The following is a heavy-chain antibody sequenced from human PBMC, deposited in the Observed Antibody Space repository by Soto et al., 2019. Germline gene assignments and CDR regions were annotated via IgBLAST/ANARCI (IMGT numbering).Heavy chain of an antibody. CDR2: INAGNGNT. V-gene: IGHV1-3*01. D-gene: IGHD2-2*01. CDR3: AREMFHQLLFLAPYYYYGMDV. Sequence: ASVKVSCKASGYTFTSYAMHWVRQAPGQRLEWMGWINAGNGNTKYSQKFQGRVTITRDTSASTAYMVLSSLRSEDTAVYYCAREMFHQLLFLAPYYYYGMDVWGQGTTVTVSS. CDR1: GYTFTSYA. J-gene: IGHJ6*02.